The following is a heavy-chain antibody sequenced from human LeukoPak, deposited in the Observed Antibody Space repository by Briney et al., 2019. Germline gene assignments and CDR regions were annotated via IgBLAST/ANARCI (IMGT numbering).Heavy chain of an antibody. J-gene: IGHJ4*02. CDR2: ICPGDSDT. D-gene: IGHD5-24*01. Sequence: GESLKISCKGSGYNFATYWIGWVRQMPGKGLEWMGIICPGDSDTGYSPSFQGQVTISADKSISTAYLQWSSLKASDTAMYYCARRDGYNPDHWGQGTLVTVSS. CDR3: ARRDGYNPDH. V-gene: IGHV5-51*01. CDR1: GYNFATYW.